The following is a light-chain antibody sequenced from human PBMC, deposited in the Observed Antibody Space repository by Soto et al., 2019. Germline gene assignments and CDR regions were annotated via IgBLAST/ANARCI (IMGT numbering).Light chain of an antibody. V-gene: IGKV3-20*01. CDR1: QSVSSTY. J-gene: IGKJ2*01. Sequence: EIVLTQSPGTLSLSPGERATLSCRASQSVSSTYLAWYQLKPGQAPRLLIYGVSSRATGIPDRFSGSGSGTDFALTISRLEPEDFAVYYCQQFNNWPHTFGQGTRLEIK. CDR3: QQFNNWPHT. CDR2: GVS.